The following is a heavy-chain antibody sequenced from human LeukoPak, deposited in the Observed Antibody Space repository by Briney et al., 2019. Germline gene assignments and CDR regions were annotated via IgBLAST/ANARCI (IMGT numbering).Heavy chain of an antibody. Sequence: SETLSLTCTVSGGSISSYYWSWIRQPPGKGLEWIGYIYYSGSTNYNPSLKSRVTISVDTSKNQFSLKLSSVTAADTAVYYCARAPYGDAFDIWGQGTMVTASS. V-gene: IGHV4-59*01. J-gene: IGHJ3*02. D-gene: IGHD4-17*01. CDR3: ARAPYGDAFDI. CDR1: GGSISSYY. CDR2: IYYSGST.